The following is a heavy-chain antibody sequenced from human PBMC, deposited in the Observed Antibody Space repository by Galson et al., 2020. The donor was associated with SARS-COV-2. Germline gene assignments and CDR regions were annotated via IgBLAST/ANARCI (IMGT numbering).Heavy chain of an antibody. CDR1: GGSISSGGNS. CDR3: ARGLSGYSYGAPYNWCDP. Sequence: SETLSLTCTVSGGSISSGGNSWSWIRQHQGQGLEWLGYIYYSGSTSYHPSPKSRVTISVDTSKNQFSLKLSSVTAADTAVYYCARGLSGYSYGAPYNWCDPWGQGTLVTVSS. J-gene: IGHJ5*02. CDR2: IYYSGST. V-gene: IGHV4-31*03. D-gene: IGHD5-18*01.